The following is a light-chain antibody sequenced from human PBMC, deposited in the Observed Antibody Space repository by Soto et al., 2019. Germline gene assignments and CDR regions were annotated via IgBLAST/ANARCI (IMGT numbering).Light chain of an antibody. CDR1: QSISAY. V-gene: IGKV1-39*01. Sequence: DVQMTQSPSSLSASVGDRVTLTCRASQSISAYLNWCQQKPGRAPNLLIYAASTLQSGVPSRFSGRGSGTDFTLTISSLQPEDFATYYCQQSYSTPPTFGQGTKVEIK. J-gene: IGKJ1*01. CDR3: QQSYSTPPT. CDR2: AAS.